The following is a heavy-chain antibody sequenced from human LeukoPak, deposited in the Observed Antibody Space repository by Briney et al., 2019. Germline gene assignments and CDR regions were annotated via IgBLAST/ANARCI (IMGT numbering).Heavy chain of an antibody. D-gene: IGHD7-27*01. CDR3: ARANWGFGDAFDI. J-gene: IGHJ3*02. Sequence: SETLSLTCTVSGGSISSYYWSWIRQPPGKGLEWIGYIYYSGSTNYNPSLKSRVTMSVDTSKNQFSLKLSSVTAADTAVYYCARANWGFGDAFDIWGQGTMVTVSS. CDR1: GGSISSYY. V-gene: IGHV4-59*12. CDR2: IYYSGST.